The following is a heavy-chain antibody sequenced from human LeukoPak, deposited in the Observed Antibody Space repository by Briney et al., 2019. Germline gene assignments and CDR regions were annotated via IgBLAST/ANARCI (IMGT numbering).Heavy chain of an antibody. CDR2: ISGSGGTT. D-gene: IGHD3-22*01. CDR1: GFTFSAYA. Sequence: GGSLRLSCAASGFTFSAYAMAWVRQAPGKGLEWVSTISGSGGTTYSADSVKGRFTISRDNSKNILYLQVNSLRAGDTAVYYRAKDYYYDSSGYYYGDAFDIWGQGTMVTVSS. CDR3: AKDYYYDSSGYYYGDAFDI. V-gene: IGHV3-23*01. J-gene: IGHJ3*02.